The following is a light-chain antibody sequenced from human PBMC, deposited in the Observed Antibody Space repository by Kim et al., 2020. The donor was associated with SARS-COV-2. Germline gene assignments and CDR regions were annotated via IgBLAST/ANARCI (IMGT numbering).Light chain of an antibody. Sequence: QLVLTQSPSASASLGASVKLTCTLSSGHSSYAIAWHQQQPEKGPRYLMKLNSDGSHSKGDGFPDRFSGSSSGAERYLTISSLQSEDEADYYCQTWGTGTVVFGGGTQLTVL. CDR1: SGHSSYA. CDR2: LNSDGSH. V-gene: IGLV4-69*01. CDR3: QTWGTGTVV. J-gene: IGLJ2*01.